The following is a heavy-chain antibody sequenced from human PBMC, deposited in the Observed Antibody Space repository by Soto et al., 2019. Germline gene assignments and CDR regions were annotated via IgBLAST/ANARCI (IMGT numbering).Heavy chain of an antibody. J-gene: IGHJ4*01. CDR3: AQDRWELQTNWPHP. V-gene: IGHV3-30*18. CDR2: ISYEGSSQ. Sequence: GGSLRLSCAASGFTFKRIGMHWVRQGPGRGLEWVASISYEGSSQHYGDAVKGRFTVSRDNSNNILFLQMNTLGPEDTAVYFCAQDRWELQTNWPHPWGQGTLVTVS. D-gene: IGHD1-26*01. CDR1: GFTFKRIG.